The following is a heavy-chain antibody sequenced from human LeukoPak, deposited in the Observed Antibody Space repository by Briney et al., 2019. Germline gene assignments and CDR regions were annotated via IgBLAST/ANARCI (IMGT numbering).Heavy chain of an antibody. CDR1: GGSISSYY. V-gene: IGHV4-59*01. CDR2: IYYSGST. D-gene: IGHD3-22*01. CDR3: ARSPSRYYYDSSGYYRYFDY. J-gene: IGHJ4*02. Sequence: PSETLSLTCTVSGGSISSYYWSWIRQPPGKGLEWIGYIYYSGSTNYNPSLKSRVTISVDTSKNQSSLKLSSVTAADTAVYYCARSPSRYYYDSSGYYRYFDYWGQGTLVTVSS.